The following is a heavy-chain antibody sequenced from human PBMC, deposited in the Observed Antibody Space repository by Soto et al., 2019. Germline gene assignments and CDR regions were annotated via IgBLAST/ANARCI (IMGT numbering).Heavy chain of an antibody. Sequence: PGGSLRLSCAASGFTFSTSWMHWVRQVPGKGLVWVSRMNSDGSTTNYADSVKGRFTISRDNAKNTLYLQMSSLRAEDTAVYYCARGPSGWYGYDYWGPGTLVTVSS. CDR2: MNSDGSTT. CDR3: ARGPSGWYGYDY. J-gene: IGHJ4*02. D-gene: IGHD6-19*01. V-gene: IGHV3-74*01. CDR1: GFTFSTSW.